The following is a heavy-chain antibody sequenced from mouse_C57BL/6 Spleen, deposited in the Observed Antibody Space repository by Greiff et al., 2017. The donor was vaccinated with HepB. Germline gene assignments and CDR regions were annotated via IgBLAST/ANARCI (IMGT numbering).Heavy chain of an antibody. CDR1: GYAFSSSW. CDR2: IYPGDGDT. J-gene: IGHJ2*01. CDR3: VFITTVVATRYFDY. D-gene: IGHD1-1*01. Sequence: VQLQQSGPELVKPGASVKISCKASGYAFSSSWMNWVKQRPGKGLEWIGRIYPGDGDTNYNGKFKGKATLTADKSSSTAYMQLSSLTSEDSAVYFCVFITTVVATRYFDYWGQGTTLTVSS. V-gene: IGHV1-82*01.